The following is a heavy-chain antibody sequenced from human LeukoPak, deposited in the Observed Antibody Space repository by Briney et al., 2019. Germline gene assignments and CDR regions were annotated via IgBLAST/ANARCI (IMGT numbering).Heavy chain of an antibody. Sequence: ASVKVSCKASGYTFTGYYMHWVRQAPGQGLEWMGWINPNSGGTNYAQKFQGRVTMTRDTSISTAYMELSRLRSDDTAVYYCARPSLDYGDYEDVMQAQYNWFDPWGEGTLVTVSS. D-gene: IGHD4-17*01. J-gene: IGHJ5*02. V-gene: IGHV1-2*02. CDR3: ARPSLDYGDYEDVMQAQYNWFDP. CDR2: INPNSGGT. CDR1: GYTFTGYY.